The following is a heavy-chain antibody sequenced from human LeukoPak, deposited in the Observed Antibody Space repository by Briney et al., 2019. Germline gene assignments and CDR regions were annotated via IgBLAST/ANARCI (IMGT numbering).Heavy chain of an antibody. D-gene: IGHD6-13*01. J-gene: IGHJ3*02. V-gene: IGHV4-59*01. CDR2: IYYSGST. Sequence: PSETLSLTCTVSGGSISSYYWGWIRQPPGKGLEWIGYIYYSGSTNYNPSLKSRVTISVDASKNQFSLKLSSVTAADTAVYYCARGELNGISAAVDAIDIWGRGTMVTVSS. CDR1: GGSISSYY. CDR3: ARGELNGISAAVDAIDI.